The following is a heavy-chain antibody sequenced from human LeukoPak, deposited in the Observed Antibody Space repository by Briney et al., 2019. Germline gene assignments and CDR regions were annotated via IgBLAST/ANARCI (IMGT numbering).Heavy chain of an antibody. CDR1: GFTFSSYA. CDR3: AKSAPIVVVIPILDY. CDR2: ISGSGGST. D-gene: IGHD3-22*01. J-gene: IGHJ4*02. V-gene: IGHV3-23*01. Sequence: TGGSLRLSCADSGFTFSSYAMSWVRQAPGKGLEWVSAISGSGGSTYYADSVKGRFTISRDNSKNTLYLQMNSLRAEDTAVYYCAKSAPIVVVIPILDYWGQGTLVTVPS.